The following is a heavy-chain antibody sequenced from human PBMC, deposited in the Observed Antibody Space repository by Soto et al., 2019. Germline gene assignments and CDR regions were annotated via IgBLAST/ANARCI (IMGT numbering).Heavy chain of an antibody. V-gene: IGHV3-23*01. CDR1: GFTFSSYA. J-gene: IGHJ6*02. Sequence: PGGSLRLSCAASGFTFSSYAMSWVRQAPGEGLEWVSAISGSGGSTYYADSVKGRFTISRDNSKNTLYLQMNSLRAEDTAVYYCAKESRGCTNGVCAYGMDVWGQGTTVTVSS. CDR3: AKESRGCTNGVCAYGMDV. D-gene: IGHD2-8*01. CDR2: ISGSGGST.